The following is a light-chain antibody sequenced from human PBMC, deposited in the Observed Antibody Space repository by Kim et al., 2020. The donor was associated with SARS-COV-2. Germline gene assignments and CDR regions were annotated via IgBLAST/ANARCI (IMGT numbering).Light chain of an antibody. Sequence: VGERVTITCRTSQGISGYLAWFQQQPGKAPKLLIYAASTLQGGVPSRFSGSGSGTEFTLTIGSLQPEDFATYYCQQLNSYPPTFGQGTKLEI. J-gene: IGKJ2*01. CDR2: AAS. CDR1: QGISGY. V-gene: IGKV1-9*01. CDR3: QQLNSYPPT.